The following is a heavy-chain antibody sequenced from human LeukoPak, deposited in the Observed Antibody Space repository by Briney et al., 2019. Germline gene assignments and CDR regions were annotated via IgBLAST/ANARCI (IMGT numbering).Heavy chain of an antibody. Sequence: SETLSLTCTVSSGSIGSSSNYWGWIRQAPGKGLEWIGNVYYSGSTFYNPSLKSRVTISVDTSKNQFSLKLRSVTAADTAIYYCAXXSFNVVFGNWSDPWGQGTLVTVSS. CDR3: AXXSFNVVFGNWSDP. D-gene: IGHD2-8*01. V-gene: IGHV4-39*01. CDR1: SGSIGSSSNY. J-gene: IGHJ5*02. CDR2: VYYSGST.